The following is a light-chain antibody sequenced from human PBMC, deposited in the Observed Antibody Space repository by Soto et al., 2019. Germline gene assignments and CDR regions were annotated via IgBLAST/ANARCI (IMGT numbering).Light chain of an antibody. J-gene: IGKJ1*01. CDR2: ASS. Sequence: AIRVTQSPSSISASTGDTVTITCRASQEISPFLAWYQQRPVKAPNLLLYASSTLKSGGPSMVSSSGSRTDFTLTISNLQSEDSANYFCQQYYQPPRTFGQGTKVEIK. V-gene: IGKV1-8*01. CDR1: QEISPF. CDR3: QQYYQPPRT.